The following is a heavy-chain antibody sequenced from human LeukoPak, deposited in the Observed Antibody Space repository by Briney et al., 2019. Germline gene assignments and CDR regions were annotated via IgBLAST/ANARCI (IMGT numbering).Heavy chain of an antibody. CDR3: AREFRVLPDI. CDR2: INTDGSTT. V-gene: IGHV3-74*01. Sequence: GGSLRLSCAASGFTFSSYWMHWVRQAPGKGLVWVLRINTDGSTTNYADSVKGRFTISRDDAKNTLYLQMNSLRAEDTAVYYCAREFRVLPDIWGQGTMVTVSS. D-gene: IGHD2-8*02. CDR1: GFTFSSYW. J-gene: IGHJ3*02.